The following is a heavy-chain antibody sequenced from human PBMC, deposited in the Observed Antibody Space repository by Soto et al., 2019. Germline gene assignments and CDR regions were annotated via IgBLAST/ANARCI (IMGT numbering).Heavy chain of an antibody. Sequence: GESLKISCKGSGYSFTSYWIGWVRQMPVKGLEWMGIIYPGDSDTRYSPSFQGQVTISADKSISTAYLQWSSLKASDTAMYYCARQEGRYSYAQRYYYGMDVWGQGTTVTVSS. V-gene: IGHV5-51*01. D-gene: IGHD5-18*01. CDR1: GYSFTSYW. CDR2: IYPGDSDT. J-gene: IGHJ6*02. CDR3: ARQEGRYSYAQRYYYGMDV.